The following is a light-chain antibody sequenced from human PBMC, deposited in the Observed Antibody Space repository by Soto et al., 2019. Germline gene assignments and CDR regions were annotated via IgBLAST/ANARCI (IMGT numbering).Light chain of an antibody. CDR1: QSLLQSNGYNY. V-gene: IGKV2-28*01. CDR3: MQALQIPPT. CDR2: LGS. Sequence: DIVMTQSPLSLTVTPGEPASISCRSSQSLLQSNGYNYLDWYRQKPGQSPQLLIYLGSDRASGVPDRFSGSGSGTDFTLKISRVEAEDVGVYYCMQALQIPPTFGQGTRLEIK. J-gene: IGKJ5*01.